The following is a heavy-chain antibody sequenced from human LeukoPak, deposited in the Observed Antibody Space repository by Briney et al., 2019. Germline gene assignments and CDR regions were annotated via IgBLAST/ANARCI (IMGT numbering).Heavy chain of an antibody. J-gene: IGHJ6*02. CDR1: GFTFSSYW. D-gene: IGHD3-10*01. V-gene: IGHV3-7*01. CDR2: IKQDGSEK. CDR3: ARDHRFGELFPTYYYYGMDV. Sequence: GGSLRLSCVASGFTFSSYWMSWVRQAPGKGLEWVANIKQDGSEKYYVDSVKGRFTISRDNAKNSLYLQMNSLRAEDTAVYYCARDHRFGELFPTYYYYGMDVWGQGTTVTVSS.